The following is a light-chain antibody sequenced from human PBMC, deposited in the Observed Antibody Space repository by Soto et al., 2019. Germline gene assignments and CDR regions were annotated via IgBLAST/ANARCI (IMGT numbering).Light chain of an antibody. CDR2: GAS. J-gene: IGKJ1*01. CDR1: QGISRL. CDR3: QQGYTFPRT. Sequence: DIPMTQSPSSVSASVGDRVTITCRASQGISRLLAWYQHKPGQAPELLIYGASSLQSGGPSRFSGSGVGTDFTLTISSLQPEDFAIYYCQQGYTFPRTFGQGIKVNIK. V-gene: IGKV1-12*01.